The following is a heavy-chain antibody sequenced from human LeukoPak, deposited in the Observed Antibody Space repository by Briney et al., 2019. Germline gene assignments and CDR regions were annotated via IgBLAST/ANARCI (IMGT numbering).Heavy chain of an antibody. CDR3: ARGPSVLLWFGEFY. Sequence: AASVKVSCKASGYTFTSYAMNWVRQAPGQGLEWMGWINTNTGNPTYAQGFTGRFVFSLDTSVSTAYLQISSLRAEDTAVYYCARGPSVLLWFGEFYWGQGTQVTVSS. V-gene: IGHV7-4-1*02. J-gene: IGHJ4*02. CDR2: INTNTGNP. CDR1: GYTFTSYA. D-gene: IGHD3-10*01.